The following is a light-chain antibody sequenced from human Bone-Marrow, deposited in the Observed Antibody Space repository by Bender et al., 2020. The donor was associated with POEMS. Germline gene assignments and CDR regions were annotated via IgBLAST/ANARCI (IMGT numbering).Light chain of an antibody. J-gene: IGLJ2*01. V-gene: IGLV2-23*01. CDR3: CSYAPLSTLI. CDR2: EGS. CDR1: SNDVGKYNL. Sequence: QSALTQPASVSGSPGQSITISCTGTSNDVGKYNLVSWYQHVPGKVPKLIIFEGSQRPSGVSHRFSGSKSGDTASLTISRLQADDEADYYCCSYAPLSTLIFGSGTRLTVL.